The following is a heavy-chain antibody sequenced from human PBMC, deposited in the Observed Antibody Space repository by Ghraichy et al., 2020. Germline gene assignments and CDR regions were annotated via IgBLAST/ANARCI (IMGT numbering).Heavy chain of an antibody. CDR2: INAGNGNT. V-gene: IGHV1-3*01. Sequence: ASVKVSCKASGYTFTSYAMHWMRQAPGQRLEWMGWINAGNGNTKYSQKFQGRVTIIRDTSASTAYMELSSLRSEDTAVYYCARGRLGDLSFLDYWGHGTLVTVSS. CDR1: GYTFTSYA. D-gene: IGHD3-16*02. J-gene: IGHJ4*01. CDR3: ARGRLGDLSFLDY.